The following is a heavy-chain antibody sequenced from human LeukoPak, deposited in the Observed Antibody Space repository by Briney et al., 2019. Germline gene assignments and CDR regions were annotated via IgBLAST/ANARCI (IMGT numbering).Heavy chain of an antibody. CDR2: IYTSGST. V-gene: IGHV4-4*07. Sequence: SQTLSLTCTVSGGSISSYYWSWIRQPAGKGLEWLGRIYTSGSTNYNPSLKSRVTMSVDTSKNQFSLKLSSVTAADTAVYYCARDMPYGDLYYYYYMDVWGKGTTVTISS. D-gene: IGHD4-17*01. CDR3: ARDMPYGDLYYYYYMDV. CDR1: GGSISSYY. J-gene: IGHJ6*03.